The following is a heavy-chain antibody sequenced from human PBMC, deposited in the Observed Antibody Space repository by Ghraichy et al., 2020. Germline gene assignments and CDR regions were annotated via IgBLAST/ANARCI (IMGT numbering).Heavy chain of an antibody. J-gene: IGHJ6*02. Sequence: SETLSLTCAVSGGSISSSNWWSWVRQPPGKGLEWIGEIYHSGSTNYNPSLKSRVTISVDKSKNQFSLKLSSVTAADTVVYYCASDSSSWQNYYYGMDVWGQGTTVTVSS. D-gene: IGHD6-13*01. CDR2: IYHSGST. CDR3: ASDSSSWQNYYYGMDV. CDR1: GGSISSSNW. V-gene: IGHV4-4*02.